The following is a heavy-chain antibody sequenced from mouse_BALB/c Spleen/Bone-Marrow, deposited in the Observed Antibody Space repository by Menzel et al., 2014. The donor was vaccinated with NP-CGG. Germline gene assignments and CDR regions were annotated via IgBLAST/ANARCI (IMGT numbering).Heavy chain of an antibody. V-gene: IGHV1-7*01. CDR3: ARYPYYDYDGFAY. CDR1: GYTFTSYW. CDR2: INPSTGYT. D-gene: IGHD2-4*01. Sequence: VQLQQSEAELAKPGASVKMSCKASGYTFTSYWMHWVKQRPGQGLEWIGYINPSTGYTEYNQKFKDKATLTADKSSSTAYMQLSSLTSEDSAVYYCARYPYYDYDGFAYWGQGTLVTVSA. J-gene: IGHJ3*01.